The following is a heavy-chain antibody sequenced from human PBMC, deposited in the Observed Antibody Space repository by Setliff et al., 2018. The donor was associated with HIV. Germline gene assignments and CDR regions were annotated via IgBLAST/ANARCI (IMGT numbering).Heavy chain of an antibody. D-gene: IGHD3-22*01. CDR3: ARVINYYDSSPFDY. Sequence: TLSLTCAVYGGSFSAYYWSWIRQTPGKGLEWIGEINHSGGTNYNPSLKSRVTMSVDTSKNQFSLKLSSVTAADTAVYYCARVINYYDSSPFDYWGQGTLVTVSS. J-gene: IGHJ4*02. CDR1: GGSFSAYY. CDR2: INHSGGT. V-gene: IGHV4-34*01.